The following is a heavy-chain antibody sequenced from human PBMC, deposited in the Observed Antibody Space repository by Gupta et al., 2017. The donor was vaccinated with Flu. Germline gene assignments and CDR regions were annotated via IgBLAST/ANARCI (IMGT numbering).Heavy chain of an antibody. D-gene: IGHD3-22*01. CDR3: SREPAPRPVADTIGYYIL. Sequence: QVQLQESGPRLVKPSQTLPLTCAVSGDSITHGHYYWSWIRHFPGKGLEWIGYIYYSGSTHYNPSLKSRVTMSVDTSNNQFSLKLSSVTAADTAVYYCSREPAPRPVADTIGYYILWGQGTLVTVSS. CDR1: GDSITHGHYY. J-gene: IGHJ4*02. CDR2: IYYSGST. V-gene: IGHV4-31*11.